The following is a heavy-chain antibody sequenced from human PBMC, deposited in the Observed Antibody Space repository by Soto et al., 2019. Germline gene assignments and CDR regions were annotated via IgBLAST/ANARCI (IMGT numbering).Heavy chain of an antibody. Sequence: QVQLQESGPGLVKPSQTLSLTCTVSGGSISSGGYYWSWIRQHPGKGLEWIGYIYYSGSTYYNPSLKSRVTISVDTSKNQFSRKLSSVTAADTAVYYCARVYYDILTGYYYFDYWGQGTLVTVSS. CDR3: ARVYYDILTGYYYFDY. J-gene: IGHJ4*02. V-gene: IGHV4-31*03. CDR1: GGSISSGGYY. D-gene: IGHD3-9*01. CDR2: IYYSGST.